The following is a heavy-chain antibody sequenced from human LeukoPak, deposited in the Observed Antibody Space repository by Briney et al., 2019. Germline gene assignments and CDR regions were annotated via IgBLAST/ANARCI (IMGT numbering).Heavy chain of an antibody. V-gene: IGHV3-74*01. CDR2: INSDGTST. Sequence: GGSLRLSCTASGFAFSSHWMNWVRQAPGQGLVWVSHINSDGTSTSYADSVKGRFTISRDNAKNTLYLQMSSLRAEDTAVYYCVARGVGNFDYWGQGTLVTVSS. J-gene: IGHJ4*02. CDR1: GFAFSSHW. CDR3: VARGVGNFDY. D-gene: IGHD3-10*01.